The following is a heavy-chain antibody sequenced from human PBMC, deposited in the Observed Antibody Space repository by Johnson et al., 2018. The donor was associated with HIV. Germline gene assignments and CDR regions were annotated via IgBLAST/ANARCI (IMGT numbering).Heavy chain of an antibody. CDR2: ISYDGSNK. CDR3: ARERRPWGPDAFDI. Sequence: QMLLVESGGGVVQPGRSLRLSCAASGFTFSSYAMHWVRQAPGKGLEWVAVISYDGSNKYYADSVKGRFTISRDNSKNTLYLQMNSLRAEDTALYYCARERRPWGPDAFDIWGQGTMVTVSS. V-gene: IGHV3-30*04. J-gene: IGHJ3*02. D-gene: IGHD3-16*01. CDR1: GFTFSSYA.